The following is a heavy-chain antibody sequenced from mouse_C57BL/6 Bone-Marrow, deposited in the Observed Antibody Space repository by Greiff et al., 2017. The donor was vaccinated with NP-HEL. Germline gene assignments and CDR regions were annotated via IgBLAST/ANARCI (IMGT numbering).Heavy chain of an antibody. CDR1: GFTFSSYA. J-gene: IGHJ3*01. D-gene: IGHD2-10*02. CDR3: ARDCLGFAY. V-gene: IGHV5-4*01. Sequence: EVKVVESGGGLVKPGGSLKLSCAASGFTFSSYAMSWVRQTPEKRLEWVATISDGGSYTYYPDNVKGRFTISRDNAKNNLYLQMSHLKSEDTAMYYCARDCLGFAYWGQGTLVTVSA. CDR2: ISDGGSYT.